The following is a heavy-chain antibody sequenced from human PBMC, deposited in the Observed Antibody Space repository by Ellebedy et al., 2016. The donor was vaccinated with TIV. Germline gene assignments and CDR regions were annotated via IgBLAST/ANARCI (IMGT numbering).Heavy chain of an antibody. CDR3: AKRGILLWFGEPLDY. J-gene: IGHJ4*02. D-gene: IGHD3-10*01. V-gene: IGHV3-23*01. Sequence: GGSLRLXXAASGFTFSSYAMSWVRQAPGKGLEWVSAISGSGGSTYYADSVKGRFTISRDNSKNTLYLQMNSLRAEDTAVYYCAKRGILLWFGEPLDYWGQGTLVTVSS. CDR1: GFTFSSYA. CDR2: ISGSGGST.